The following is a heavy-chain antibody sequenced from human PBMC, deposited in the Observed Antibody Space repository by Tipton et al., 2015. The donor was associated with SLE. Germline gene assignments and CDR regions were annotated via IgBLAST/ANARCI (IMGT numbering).Heavy chain of an antibody. CDR3: ARDRLTWAPFDY. J-gene: IGHJ4*02. Sequence: TLSLTCTVSGGSISSSSYYWGWIRQPPGKGLEWIGSIYYSGSTYYNPSLKSRVTRSVDTSKNQFSLKLSSVTAADTAVYYCARDRLTWAPFDYWGQGTLVTVSS. D-gene: IGHD7-27*01. V-gene: IGHV4-39*07. CDR2: IYYSGST. CDR1: GGSISSSSYY.